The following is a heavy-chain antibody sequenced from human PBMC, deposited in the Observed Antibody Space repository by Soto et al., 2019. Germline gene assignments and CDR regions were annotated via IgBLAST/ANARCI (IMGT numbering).Heavy chain of an antibody. CDR2: IIPIFGTA. J-gene: IGHJ5*02. Sequence: SVNVSCKASGGTFSSYAISWVRQAPGQGLEWMGGIIPIFGTANYAQKFQGRVTITADKSTSTAYMELSSLRSEDTAVYYCARDMVDTAMGREYNWFDPWGQGTLVTVSS. CDR3: ARDMVDTAMGREYNWFDP. V-gene: IGHV1-69*06. D-gene: IGHD5-18*01. CDR1: GGTFSSYA.